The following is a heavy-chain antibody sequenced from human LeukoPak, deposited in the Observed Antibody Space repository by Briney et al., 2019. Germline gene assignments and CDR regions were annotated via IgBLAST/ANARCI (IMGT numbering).Heavy chain of an antibody. Sequence: SQTLSLTWTVSGGSISSGGYYWSWIRQHPGKGLEWIGYIYYSGSTYYNPSLKSRVTISVDTSKNQFSLKLSSVTAADTAVYYCARGGDIVVVPAAPYFDYWGQGTLVTVSS. J-gene: IGHJ4*02. D-gene: IGHD2-2*01. V-gene: IGHV4-31*02. CDR1: GGSISSGGYY. CDR2: IYYSGST. CDR3: ARGGDIVVVPAAPYFDY.